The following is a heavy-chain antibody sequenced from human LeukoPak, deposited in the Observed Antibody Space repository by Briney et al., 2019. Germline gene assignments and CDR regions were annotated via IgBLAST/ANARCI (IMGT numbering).Heavy chain of an antibody. V-gene: IGHV4-59*01. CDR1: GGSLISYY. D-gene: IGHD3-22*01. CDR2: IYYSGRT. CDR3: ARVFNHYDSSGYLDY. J-gene: IGHJ4*02. Sequence: PSETLSLTCTVSGGSLISYYWSWVRQPPGEGLEWIGYIYYSGRTNYNPSLKSRVTISVDTSKNQFSLKLSSVTAADTAVYYCARVFNHYDSSGYLDYWGQGTLVTVSS.